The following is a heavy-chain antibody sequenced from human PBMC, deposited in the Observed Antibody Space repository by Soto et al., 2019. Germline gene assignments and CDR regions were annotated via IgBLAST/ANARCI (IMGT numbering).Heavy chain of an antibody. CDR2: ITSSGSTT. CDR3: ATRPVGNSYYYYYYGMDV. CDR1: GFTFSSYS. V-gene: IGHV3-48*01. J-gene: IGHJ6*02. D-gene: IGHD4-4*01. Sequence: GGSLRLSCAASGFTFSSYSMTWVRQAPGKGLEWVSYITSSGSTTYYADSVKGRFTVSRDNVKNSLFLQMNSLRAEDTAVYYCATRPVGNSYYYYYYGMDVWGQGTTVTVSS.